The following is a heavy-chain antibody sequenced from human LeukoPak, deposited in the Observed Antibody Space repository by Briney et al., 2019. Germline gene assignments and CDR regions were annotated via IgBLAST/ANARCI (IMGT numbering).Heavy chain of an antibody. CDR1: GFTFSDYY. J-gene: IGHJ4*02. V-gene: IGHV3-11*01. Sequence: GGCLRLSCAASGFTFSDYYMSWIRQAPGKGLEWVAYISGSGSTIYYADSVRGRFTISRDNAKNSLYLQMNSLRAEDTAVYYCARDPLWFGELLGYWGQGTLVTVSS. CDR2: ISGSGSTI. D-gene: IGHD3-10*01. CDR3: ARDPLWFGELLGY.